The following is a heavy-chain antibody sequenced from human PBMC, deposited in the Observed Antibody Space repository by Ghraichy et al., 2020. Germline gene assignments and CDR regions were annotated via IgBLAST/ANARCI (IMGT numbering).Heavy chain of an antibody. CDR1: GGSFSGYY. CDR2: INHSGST. V-gene: IGHV4-34*01. J-gene: IGHJ4*02. Sequence: SETLSLTCAVYGGSFSGYYWSWIRQPPGKGLEWIGEINHSGSTNYNPSLKSRVTISVDTSKNQFSLKLSSVTAADTAVYYCARRPGVGATVTRYDYRGQGTLVTVSS. D-gene: IGHD1-26*01. CDR3: ARRPGVGATVTRYDY.